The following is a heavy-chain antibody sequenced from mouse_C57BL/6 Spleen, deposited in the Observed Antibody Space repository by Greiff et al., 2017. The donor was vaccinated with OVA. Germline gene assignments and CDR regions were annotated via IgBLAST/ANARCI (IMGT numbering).Heavy chain of an antibody. CDR2: INPGSGGT. J-gene: IGHJ1*03. CDR1: GYAFTNYL. D-gene: IGHD1-1*01. V-gene: IGHV1-54*01. CDR3: ARSFTTVVYWYFDV. Sequence: VQLQQSGAELVRPGTSVKVSCKASGYAFTNYLIEWVKQRPGQGLEWIGVINPGSGGTNYNEKFKGKATLTADKSSSTAYMQLSILTSEDSAVYFCARSFTTVVYWYFDVWGTGTTVTVSS.